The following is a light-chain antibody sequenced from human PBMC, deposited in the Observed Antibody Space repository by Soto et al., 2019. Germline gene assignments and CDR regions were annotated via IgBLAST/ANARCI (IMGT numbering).Light chain of an antibody. CDR1: QSISRW. V-gene: IGKV1-5*01. Sequence: IHMTQSPSTLSASVGDRVTIACRASQSISRWLAWYQQKPGKAPQALIYDASSLKSGVPSRFSGNGSGTEFTLTISSLKPDDFATYYCQQYNTYSTFGQGTRLEIK. CDR2: DAS. CDR3: QQYNTYST. J-gene: IGKJ5*01.